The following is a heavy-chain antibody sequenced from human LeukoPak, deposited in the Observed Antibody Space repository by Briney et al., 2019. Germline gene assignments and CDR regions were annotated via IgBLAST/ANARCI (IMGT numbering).Heavy chain of an antibody. CDR3: AKDGGLWVSAHWGDS. Sequence: GGSLRLSCAASGFTFRTYAMSWVRQAPGKGLEWVSIISGSGTKSYYADSVKGRFTISRDNSKNTLFLQMNSLRAEDTAVYYCAKDGGLWVSAHWGDSWGRGTLVTVSS. D-gene: IGHD7-27*01. J-gene: IGHJ4*02. V-gene: IGHV3-23*01. CDR1: GFTFRTYA. CDR2: ISGSGTKS.